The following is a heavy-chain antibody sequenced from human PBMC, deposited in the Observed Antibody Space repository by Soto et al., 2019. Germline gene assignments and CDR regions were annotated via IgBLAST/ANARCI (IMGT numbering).Heavy chain of an antibody. D-gene: IGHD1-26*01. J-gene: IGHJ6*02. V-gene: IGHV4-4*07. Sequence: PSETLSLTCNVSGGSIRSYYWSWIRQPAGKALEWIGRLYTSGTTNYNPSPKSRATILVDTSKNQFSLKLSSVTAADTAVYYCAREGASGFGMDVWGQGTTVTVSS. CDR3: AREGASGFGMDV. CDR1: GGSIRSYY. CDR2: LYTSGTT.